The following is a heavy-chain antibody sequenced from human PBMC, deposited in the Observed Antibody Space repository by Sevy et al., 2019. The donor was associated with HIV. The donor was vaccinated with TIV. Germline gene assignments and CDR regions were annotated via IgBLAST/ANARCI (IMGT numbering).Heavy chain of an antibody. CDR2: ISWDGDTT. Sequence: GGSLRLSCAASGFTFHYYTMHWVRQAPGKGLEWLSLISWDGDTTYHVDSVKGRFTISRDNGKNSLYLQMNSLKTEDTAFYYCVTAGRARSSDFQHWGQGTLVTVSS. V-gene: IGHV3-43*01. J-gene: IGHJ1*01. CDR1: GFTFHYYT. CDR3: VTAGRARSSDFQH. D-gene: IGHD3-10*01.